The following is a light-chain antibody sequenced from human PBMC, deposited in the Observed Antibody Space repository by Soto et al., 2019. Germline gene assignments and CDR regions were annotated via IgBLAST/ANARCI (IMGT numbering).Light chain of an antibody. Sequence: QSVLTQPPSVSGAPGQRVTISCTGSSSNIGAGYDVHWYQQLPGTAPKLLIYGNSNRPSGVPDRFSRSKSGTSASLAITGLQAEDEADYYCQSYDSSLSGSSVFGTGTKLTVL. CDR3: QSYDSSLSGSSV. CDR2: GNS. V-gene: IGLV1-40*01. CDR1: SSNIGAGYD. J-gene: IGLJ1*01.